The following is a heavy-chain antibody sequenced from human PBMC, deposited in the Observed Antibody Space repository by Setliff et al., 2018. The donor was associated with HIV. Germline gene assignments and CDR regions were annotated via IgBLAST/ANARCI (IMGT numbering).Heavy chain of an antibody. CDR1: GYNFRKYW. Sequence: GESLKISCKGSGYNFRKYWIAWVRQMPGKGLEWMGIIFPGDSETRYRPSFQGQVTISIDKSISTAYLQWSSLKASDTAMYFCARVAVPSTVYYYYHMGVWGKGTAVTVSS. V-gene: IGHV5-51*01. CDR2: IFPGDSET. D-gene: IGHD6-19*01. CDR3: ARVAVPSTVYYYYHMGV. J-gene: IGHJ6*03.